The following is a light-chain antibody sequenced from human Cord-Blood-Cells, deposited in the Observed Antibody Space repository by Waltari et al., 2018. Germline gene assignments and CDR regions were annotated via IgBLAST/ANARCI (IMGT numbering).Light chain of an antibody. Sequence: EMVLTQSPATPPLSPGERATLSCRASQSVSSYLAWYQQKPGQAPSILIYDASNRATGIPARFSGSGSGTDFTLTISSLEPEDFAVYYCQQRSSWTFGQGTKVEIK. CDR3: QQRSSWT. CDR2: DAS. J-gene: IGKJ1*01. V-gene: IGKV3-11*01. CDR1: QSVSSY.